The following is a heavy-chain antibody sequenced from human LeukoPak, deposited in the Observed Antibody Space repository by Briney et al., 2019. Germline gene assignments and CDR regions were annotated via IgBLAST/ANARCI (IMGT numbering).Heavy chain of an antibody. CDR3: AGIWKGIFGVVTSPNPYYFDY. D-gene: IGHD3-3*01. J-gene: IGHJ4*02. Sequence: ASETLSLTCAVYGGSFSDYYWSWIRQPPGKGLEWIGEINHSGSTNYNPSLKSRVTISVDTSKNQFSLKLSSVTAADTAVYYCAGIWKGIFGVVTSPNPYYFDYWGQGTLVTVSS. CDR2: INHSGST. CDR1: GGSFSDYY. V-gene: IGHV4-34*01.